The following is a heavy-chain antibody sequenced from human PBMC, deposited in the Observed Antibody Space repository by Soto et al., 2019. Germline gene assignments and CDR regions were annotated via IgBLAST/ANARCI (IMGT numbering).Heavy chain of an antibody. D-gene: IGHD1-26*01. CDR1: GGSISSYY. J-gene: IGHJ4*02. CDR3: ASGSGDYFVLDS. Sequence: QVQLQESGPGLVRPSETLSLTCNVSGGSISSYYWNWIRQPPGKGLEWVGYAHSRATTNYNPSLKSRVAISVDPSKNQFSLWLTSVTAADTAIYFCASGSGDYFVLDSWGQGTLVTVSS. CDR2: AHSRATT. V-gene: IGHV4-59*01.